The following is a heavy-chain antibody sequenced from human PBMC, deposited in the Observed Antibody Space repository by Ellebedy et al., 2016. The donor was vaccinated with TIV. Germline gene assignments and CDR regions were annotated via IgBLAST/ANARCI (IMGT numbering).Heavy chain of an antibody. V-gene: IGHV1-18*04. Sequence: AASVKVSCKASGYTFTSGGISWVRQAPGQGLEWMGWISTYTGSTNYAQQLQGRVTMTRDTSTSTAYMELRSLRSDDTAIYYCASRESVGVGEAALDYWGQGTLVTVSS. CDR1: GYTFTSGG. J-gene: IGHJ4*02. D-gene: IGHD3-10*01. CDR3: ASRESVGVGEAALDY. CDR2: ISTYTGST.